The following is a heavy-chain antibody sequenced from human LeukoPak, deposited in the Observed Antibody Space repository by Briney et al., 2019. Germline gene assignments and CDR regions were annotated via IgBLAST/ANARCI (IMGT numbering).Heavy chain of an antibody. CDR2: IIPIFGTA. CDR3: AREYYYDSSGYYYVIDY. CDR1: GGTFSSYA. J-gene: IGHJ4*02. Sequence: SVKVSCKASGGTFSSYAISWVRQAPGQGLEWMGRIIPIFGTANYAQKFQARVTITTDESTSTAYMELSSLRSEDTAVYYCAREYYYDSSGYYYVIDYWGQGTLVTISS. D-gene: IGHD3-22*01. V-gene: IGHV1-69*05.